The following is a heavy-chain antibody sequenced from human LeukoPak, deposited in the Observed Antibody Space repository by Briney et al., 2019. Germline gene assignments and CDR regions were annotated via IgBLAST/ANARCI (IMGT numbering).Heavy chain of an antibody. CDR1: GFTFSSYA. J-gene: IGHJ4*02. V-gene: IGHV3-23*01. CDR2: ISGSGGST. Sequence: GGALRLSCAASGFTFSSYAMSWVRQAPGKGLDWGSAISGSGGSTYYEDSVKGRFTISRDNSKNTLYLKMNSLRAEDTAVYYCAKASAMIVVVSKHFDYWGQGTLVTVSS. D-gene: IGHD3-22*01. CDR3: AKASAMIVVVSKHFDY.